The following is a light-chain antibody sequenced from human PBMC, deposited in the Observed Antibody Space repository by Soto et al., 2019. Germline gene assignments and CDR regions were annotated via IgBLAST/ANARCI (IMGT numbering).Light chain of an antibody. CDR1: SSDVGGYNY. V-gene: IGLV2-8*01. J-gene: IGLJ1*01. CDR2: EVS. CDR3: SSYAGSKDV. Sequence: QSALTQPPSASGSPGQSVTISCTGTSSDVGGYNYVSWYQQHPGKAPKLMIYEVSKRPSGVPDRFSGSKSANTASLTVSGLQAEDEADYYCSSYAGSKDVFGTGTKLTVL.